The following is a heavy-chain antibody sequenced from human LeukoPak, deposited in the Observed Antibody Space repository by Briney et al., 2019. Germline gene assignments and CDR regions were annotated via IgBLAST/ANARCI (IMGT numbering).Heavy chain of an antibody. CDR3: ARLKLGAYFDL. J-gene: IGHJ2*01. Sequence: SETLSLTCTVSGGSTSSDYWSSIRQSPGKGLEWVGYVYNSGDTGKNPSLKSRVTILLDTSKNQCSLKLTSVGAADTAVYYCARLKLGAYFDLWGRGTLVTVSS. CDR2: VYNSGDT. V-gene: IGHV4-59*08. D-gene: IGHD3-16*01. CDR1: GGSTSSDY.